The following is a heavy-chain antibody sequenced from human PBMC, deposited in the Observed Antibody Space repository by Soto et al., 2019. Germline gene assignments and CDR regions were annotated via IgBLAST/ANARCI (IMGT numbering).Heavy chain of an antibody. Sequence: EVQLLESGGGLVQPGGSLRLSCAASGFTFSSYAMSWVRQAPGKGLEWVSAISGSGGSTYYADSVKGRFTISRDNSKNTLYLQMNSLRAEYTAVYYCAKEGDSSSWPNYYYYYCMDVWGQGTTVTVSS. CDR1: GFTFSSYA. J-gene: IGHJ6*02. V-gene: IGHV3-23*01. CDR3: AKEGDSSSWPNYYYYYCMDV. D-gene: IGHD6-13*01. CDR2: ISGSGGST.